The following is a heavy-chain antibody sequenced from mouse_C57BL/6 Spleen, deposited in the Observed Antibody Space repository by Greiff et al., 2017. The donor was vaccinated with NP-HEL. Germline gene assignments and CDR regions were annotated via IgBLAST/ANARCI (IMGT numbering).Heavy chain of an antibody. Sequence: EVKVEESGGGLVKPGGSLKLSCAASGFTFSDYGMHWVRQAPEKGLEWVAYISSGSSTIYYAETVKGRFTISRDNAKNTLFLQMTSLRSEDTAMYYCARPDYESSWFAYWGQGTLVTVSA. CDR2: ISSGSSTI. D-gene: IGHD2-4*01. CDR3: ARPDYESSWFAY. J-gene: IGHJ3*01. V-gene: IGHV5-17*01. CDR1: GFTFSDYG.